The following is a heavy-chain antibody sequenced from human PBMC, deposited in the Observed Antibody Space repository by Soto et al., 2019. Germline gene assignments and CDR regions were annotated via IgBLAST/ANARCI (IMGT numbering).Heavy chain of an antibody. Sequence: EVQLVESGGGLVQPGGSLRLSCAASGFTFSTKYMSWVRQAPGKGLEWVSVIYSGGSTLYADSVRGRFTISRDNSKNTVNHQMNSLRAEDTAVYYCARDPWAADYWGQGTLVTVSS. CDR3: ARDPWAADY. D-gene: IGHD3-16*01. J-gene: IGHJ4*02. V-gene: IGHV3-66*01. CDR1: GFTFSTKY. CDR2: IYSGGST.